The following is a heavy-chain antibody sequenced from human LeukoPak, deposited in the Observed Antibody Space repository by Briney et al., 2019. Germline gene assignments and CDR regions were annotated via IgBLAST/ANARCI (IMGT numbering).Heavy chain of an antibody. J-gene: IGHJ3*02. Sequence: SETLSLTCTVSGGSISSYYWSWIRQPPGKGLDWIGYIYYSGSTNYNPSLKSRVTISVDTSKNQFSLKLSSVTAADTAVYYCAREDYGDYAETAFDIWGQGTMVTVSS. CDR2: IYYSGST. D-gene: IGHD4-17*01. V-gene: IGHV4-59*01. CDR1: GGSISSYY. CDR3: AREDYGDYAETAFDI.